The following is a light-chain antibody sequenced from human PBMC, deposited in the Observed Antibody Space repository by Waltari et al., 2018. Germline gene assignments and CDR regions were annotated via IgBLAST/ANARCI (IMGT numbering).Light chain of an antibody. V-gene: IGKV2D-29*02. CDR1: QSLLHNDGKTY. CDR2: EVS. CDR3: MQTTQPPFT. J-gene: IGKJ3*01. Sequence: DIGMTQTPLSLSVTHGKPASISCKSRQSLLHNDGKTYLYWYLQKPGQSPQLLIYEVSNRFSGVPDRFSGSGSGTDFTLKISRVEAEDVGLYYCMQTTQPPFTFGPGTKVDIK.